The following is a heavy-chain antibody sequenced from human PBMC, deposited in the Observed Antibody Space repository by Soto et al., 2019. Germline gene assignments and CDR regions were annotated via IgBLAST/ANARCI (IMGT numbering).Heavy chain of an antibody. CDR1: GVTISTYY. CDR3: VREAYTGYVYELDH. Sequence: SETLSLTCAVSGVTISTYYWSWIRQPPGKGLEWIGYNYHSGTTNYNPSRKSRFTISVDTSKNQFSLRLTSVTTAYSALYYCVREAYTGYVYELDHWGQGILVTVSS. V-gene: IGHV4-59*01. J-gene: IGHJ4*02. D-gene: IGHD5-12*01. CDR2: NYHSGTT.